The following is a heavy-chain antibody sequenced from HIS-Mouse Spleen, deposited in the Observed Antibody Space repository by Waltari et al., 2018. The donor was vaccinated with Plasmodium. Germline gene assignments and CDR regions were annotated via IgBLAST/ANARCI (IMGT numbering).Heavy chain of an antibody. CDR3: ARVNSGSYYWFDP. V-gene: IGHV3-48*01. CDR1: GFTFSSYS. CDR2: SSSSSSTI. Sequence: EVQLVESGGGLVQPGGSLRLSCAASGFTFSSYSMNWVRQAPGKGLEWVSYSSSSSSTIYYADSVRGRFTISRDNAKNSRYLQMNSLRAEDTAVYYCARVNSGSYYWFDPWGQGTLVTVSS. J-gene: IGHJ5*02. D-gene: IGHD1-26*01.